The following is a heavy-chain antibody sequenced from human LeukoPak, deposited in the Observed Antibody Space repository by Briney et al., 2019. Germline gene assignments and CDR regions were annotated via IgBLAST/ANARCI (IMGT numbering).Heavy chain of an antibody. D-gene: IGHD2-15*01. Sequence: ASVKVSCKASGYTFTSYDINWVRQAPGQGLEWMGRIIPILGIANYAQKFQGRVTITADKSTSTAYMELSSLRSEDTAVYYCAREAGYCSGGSCYGMDVWGQGTTVTVSS. CDR3: AREAGYCSGGSCYGMDV. J-gene: IGHJ6*02. CDR2: IIPILGIA. CDR1: GYTFTSYD. V-gene: IGHV1-69*04.